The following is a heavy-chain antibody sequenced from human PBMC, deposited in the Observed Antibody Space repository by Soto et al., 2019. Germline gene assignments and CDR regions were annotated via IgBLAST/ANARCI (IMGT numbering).Heavy chain of an antibody. CDR2: ISYDGSNK. CDR3: ARAYGYSSGWYFDY. Sequence: GGSLRLSCAASGFTFSSYGMHWVRQAPGKGLEWVAVISYDGSNKYYADSVKGRFTISRDNSKNTLYLQMNSLRAEDTAVYYCARAYGYSSGWYFDYWGQGTLVTVSS. V-gene: IGHV3-30*03. CDR1: GFTFSSYG. J-gene: IGHJ4*02. D-gene: IGHD6-19*01.